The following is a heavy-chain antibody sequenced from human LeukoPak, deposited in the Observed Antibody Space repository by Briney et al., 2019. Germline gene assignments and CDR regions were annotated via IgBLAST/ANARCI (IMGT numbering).Heavy chain of an antibody. D-gene: IGHD4-17*01. CDR3: AKAPGGDYGLGIDY. V-gene: IGHV4-59*11. CDR1: GDSMSSHY. CDR2: VYYTGST. J-gene: IGHJ4*02. Sequence: SETLSLTCTVSGDSMSSHYWSWIRQPPGKGLEWIGYVYYTGSTNYNPSLKSRVTISVDTSKNQFSLKLSSVTAADTAVYYCAKAPGGDYGLGIDYWGQGTLVTVSS.